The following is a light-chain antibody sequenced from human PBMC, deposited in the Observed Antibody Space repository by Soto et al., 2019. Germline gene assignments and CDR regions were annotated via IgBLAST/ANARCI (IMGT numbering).Light chain of an antibody. CDR3: QQSYSTPYT. V-gene: IGKV1-39*01. CDR1: KSISNY. CDR2: GAS. J-gene: IGKJ2*01. Sequence: DIQITHSPPSLSASVGARVTINCRATKSISNYVNWYQQKPGKAPKLLIYGASSLESGVPSRFSGSGSGTDFTLTIANLQPEDFGTYYCQQSYSTPYTFGQGTKLEVK.